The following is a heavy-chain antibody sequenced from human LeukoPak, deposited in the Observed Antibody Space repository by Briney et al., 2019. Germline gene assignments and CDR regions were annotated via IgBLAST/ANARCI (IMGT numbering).Heavy chain of an antibody. J-gene: IGHJ4*02. Sequence: ASVKVSCKSSGYTFTYYYIHWVRQAPGQGLEWMGIINPSGGSTTYAQKFQGRATLTRDTSTSTVYMELSSLRSDDMAVYYCARSPYTSGSLFYFDYWGQGTLVTVSS. V-gene: IGHV1-46*01. CDR2: INPSGGST. CDR1: GYTFTYYY. CDR3: ARSPYTSGSLFYFDY. D-gene: IGHD5-18*01.